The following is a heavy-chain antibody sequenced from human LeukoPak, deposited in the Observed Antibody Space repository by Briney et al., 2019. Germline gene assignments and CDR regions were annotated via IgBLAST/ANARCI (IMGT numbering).Heavy chain of an antibody. Sequence: PSETLSLTCAVYGGSFSGYYWSWIRQPPGKGLEWIGEINHSGSTNYNPPLKSRVTISVDTSKNQFSLKLSSVTAADTAVYYCARLGEYQLTIDYWGQGTLVTVSS. CDR1: GGSFSGYY. J-gene: IGHJ4*02. V-gene: IGHV4-34*01. CDR3: ARLGEYQLTIDY. D-gene: IGHD2-2*01. CDR2: INHSGST.